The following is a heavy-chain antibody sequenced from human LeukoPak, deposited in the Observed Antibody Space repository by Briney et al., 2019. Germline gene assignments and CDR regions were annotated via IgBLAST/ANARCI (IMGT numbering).Heavy chain of an antibody. CDR3: GKELDYGDYLDY. Sequence: GGSLRLSCVASGFTFPNYAMSWVRQAPGKGLEGVSGINAGGRYSYYADSVKGRFTISRDNSKNTLYLQMNSLRVEDTAVYYCGKELDYGDYLDYWGQGTLVTVSS. CDR1: GFTFPNYA. J-gene: IGHJ4*02. CDR2: INAGGRYS. D-gene: IGHD4-17*01. V-gene: IGHV3-23*01.